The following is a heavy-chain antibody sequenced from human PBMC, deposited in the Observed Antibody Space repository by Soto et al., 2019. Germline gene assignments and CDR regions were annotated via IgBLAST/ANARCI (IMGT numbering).Heavy chain of an antibody. CDR2: IYYSGST. CDR1: GGSISSGGYY. V-gene: IGHV4-31*03. D-gene: IGHD2-2*01. CDR3: ARDRGSSTSSPNWFDP. J-gene: IGHJ5*02. Sequence: SETLSLTCTVSGGSISSGGYYWSWIRQHPGKGLEWIGYIYYSGSTYYIPSLKSRVTISVDTSKNQFSLKLSSVTAADTAVYYCARDRGSSTSSPNWFDPWGQGTLVTVSS.